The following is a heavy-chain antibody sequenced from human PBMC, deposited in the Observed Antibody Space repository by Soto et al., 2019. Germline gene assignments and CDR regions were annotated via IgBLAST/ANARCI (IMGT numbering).Heavy chain of an antibody. V-gene: IGHV4-59*01. J-gene: IGHJ4*02. Sequence: QVQLQESGPGLVKPSETLSLTCTVSGGSISSYYWSWIRQPPGKGLEWIGYIYYSGSTNYNPSLTSRVTISVNTSKNQFSLKLTSVTAADTAVYYCARVRRGWWYFDYWGQGTLVTVSS. CDR3: ARVRRGWWYFDY. CDR1: GGSISSYY. CDR2: IYYSGST. D-gene: IGHD6-19*01.